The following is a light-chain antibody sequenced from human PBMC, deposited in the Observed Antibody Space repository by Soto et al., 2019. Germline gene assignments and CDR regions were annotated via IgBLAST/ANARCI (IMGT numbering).Light chain of an antibody. CDR2: GVS. J-gene: IGKJ1*01. CDR1: QSVGNN. CDR3: QQYARGPQT. Sequence: EVVMTQSPATLSVSPGERGILSCMASQSVGNNLAWYQQRPGQAPRLLMYGVSTRATGVPARFSGSGFGTGFTLTIDSLQSDDFAVYYCQQYARGPQTFGQGTKVEIK. V-gene: IGKV3-15*01.